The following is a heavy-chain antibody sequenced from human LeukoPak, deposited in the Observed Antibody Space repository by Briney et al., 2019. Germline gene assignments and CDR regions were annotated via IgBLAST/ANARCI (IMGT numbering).Heavy chain of an antibody. CDR3: ARGGYSYGYVGDYYYYYYMDV. J-gene: IGHJ6*03. Sequence: GGSLRLSCAASGFTFSSYAMSWVRQAPGKGLEWVSAISGSGGSTYYADSVKGRFTISRDNAKNSLYLQMNSLRAEDTAVYYCARGGYSYGYVGDYYYYYYMDVWGKGTTVTVSS. CDR1: GFTFSSYA. CDR2: ISGSGGST. V-gene: IGHV3-23*01. D-gene: IGHD5-18*01.